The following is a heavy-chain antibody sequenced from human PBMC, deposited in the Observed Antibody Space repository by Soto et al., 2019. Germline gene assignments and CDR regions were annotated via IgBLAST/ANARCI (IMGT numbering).Heavy chain of an antibody. D-gene: IGHD3-10*01. J-gene: IGHJ4*02. CDR1: GRSVDRSNYY. Sequence: SETLSLTCNVSGRSVDRSNYYWDWLRQPPGKGLEWIGTTYYNGNAYYNPSLRSRVSMSVDTSKNQFSLKLISVTAADTAVYYCARYFVAVVIKGWGYWGQGKLVTASS. V-gene: IGHV4-39*01. CDR3: ARYFVAVVIKGWGY. CDR2: TYYNGNA.